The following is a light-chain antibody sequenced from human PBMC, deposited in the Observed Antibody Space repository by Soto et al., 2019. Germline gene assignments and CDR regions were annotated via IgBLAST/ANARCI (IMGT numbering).Light chain of an antibody. Sequence: QSALAQPASVSGSPGQSITIPCTGTSSDVGAYDFVSWYQQHPDKAPKLMIYEVRNRPSGVSNRFSGSKSVNTATLTISGLQAEDEADYYCSSYTISSTRVFGTGTKVTF. V-gene: IGLV2-14*03. J-gene: IGLJ1*01. CDR3: SSYTISSTRV. CDR2: EVR. CDR1: SSDVGAYDF.